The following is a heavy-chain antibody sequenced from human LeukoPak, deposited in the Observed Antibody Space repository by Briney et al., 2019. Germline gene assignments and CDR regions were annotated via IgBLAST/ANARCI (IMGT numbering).Heavy chain of an antibody. CDR1: GGSFSGYY. CDR3: ASTPIYYYDLSGYYK. CDR2: INTSGST. V-gene: IGHV4-59*10. D-gene: IGHD3-22*01. Sequence: PSETLSLTCAVYGGSFSGYYWSWIRQSAGKGLERIGRINTSGSTNYNPSLKSRVTMSLDTSKKQFSLKLTSVTAADTAVYYCASTPIYYYDLSGYYKWGQGTLVTVSS. J-gene: IGHJ4*02.